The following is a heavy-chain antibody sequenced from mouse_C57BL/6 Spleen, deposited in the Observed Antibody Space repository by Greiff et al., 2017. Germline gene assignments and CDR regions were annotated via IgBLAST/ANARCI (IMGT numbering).Heavy chain of an antibody. Sequence: VQLQQSGPELVKPGASVKISCKASGYSFTGYYMNWVKQSPEKSLEWIGEINPSTGGTTYNQKLKAKATLTVDKSASTAYMQIKSLTSEDSAVDYCARRGYYEGYAMDYWGQGTSVTVSS. J-gene: IGHJ4*01. V-gene: IGHV1-42*01. CDR2: INPSTGGT. CDR1: GYSFTGYY. CDR3: ARRGYYEGYAMDY. D-gene: IGHD1-1*01.